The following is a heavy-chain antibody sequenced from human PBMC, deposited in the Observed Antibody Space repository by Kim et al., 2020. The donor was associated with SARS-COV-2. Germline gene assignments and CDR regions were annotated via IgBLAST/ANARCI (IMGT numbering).Heavy chain of an antibody. V-gene: IGHV1-69*13. CDR3: ARDEKVHAKDYYGMDV. CDR1: GGTFSSYA. Sequence: SVKVSCKASGGTFSSYAISWVRQAPGQGLEWMGGIIPIFGTANYAQKFQGRVTITADESTSTAYMELSSLRSEDTAVYYCARDEKVHAKDYYGMDVWGQGTTVTVSS. CDR2: IIPIFGTA. D-gene: IGHD2-8*01. J-gene: IGHJ6*02.